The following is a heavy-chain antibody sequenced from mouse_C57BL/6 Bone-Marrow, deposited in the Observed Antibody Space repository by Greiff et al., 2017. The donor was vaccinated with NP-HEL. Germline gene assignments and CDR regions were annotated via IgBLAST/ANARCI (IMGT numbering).Heavy chain of an antibody. J-gene: IGHJ2*01. V-gene: IGHV7-3*01. CDR1: GFTFTDYY. D-gene: IGHD1-1*01. Sequence: EVNVVESGGGLVQPGGSLSLSCAASGFTFTDYYMSWVRQPPGKALEWLGFIRNKANGYTTEYSASVKGRFTISRDNSQSILYLQMNALRAEDSATYYCARIYGSSFFDYWGQGTTLTVSS. CDR3: ARIYGSSFFDY. CDR2: IRNKANGYTT.